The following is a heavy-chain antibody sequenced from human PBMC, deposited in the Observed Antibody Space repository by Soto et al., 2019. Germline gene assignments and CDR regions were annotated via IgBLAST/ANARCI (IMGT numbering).Heavy chain of an antibody. Sequence: PXESLKISCKACGYSFSFYWIGWVRQMPGEGLEWMAIMYPDDSDIRYSPSFEAHVTISADKSTSTAFLQWSSLKASDTAMYYCATAYVYDFENSNYYRDAFDTWGQGTLVTVSS. V-gene: IGHV5-51*01. CDR1: GYSFSFYW. CDR2: MYPDDSDI. CDR3: ATAYVYDFENSNYYRDAFDT. D-gene: IGHD3-22*01. J-gene: IGHJ3*02.